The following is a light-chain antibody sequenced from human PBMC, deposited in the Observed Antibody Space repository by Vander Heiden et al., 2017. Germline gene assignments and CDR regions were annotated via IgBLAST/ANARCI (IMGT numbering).Light chain of an antibody. V-gene: IGLV2-23*02. Sequence: QSALTQPASVSAPPGQSITASCTGTSSDVGNYNLVSWYQQPRGKAPKLMIYEVSRRPLGDSNRFSGSKSGNTASLTIAGLQAEDEADYYCCSYTGSNTVVFGGGTKLSVL. CDR3: CSYTGSNTVV. J-gene: IGLJ2*01. CDR1: SSDVGNYNL. CDR2: EVS.